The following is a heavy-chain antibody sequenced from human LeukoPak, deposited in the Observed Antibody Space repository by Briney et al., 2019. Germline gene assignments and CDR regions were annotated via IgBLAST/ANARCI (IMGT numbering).Heavy chain of an antibody. CDR2: INHSGST. CDR1: GVSFSGYY. D-gene: IGHD3-9*01. Sequence: PSETLSLTCAVYGVSFSGYYWSWIRQPPGKGLEWTGAINHSGSTNYNPSLKSRVTISVDTSKNQFSLKLSSVTAADTAVYYCAREEGLRYFDWGQGTLVTVSS. V-gene: IGHV4-34*01. CDR3: AREEGLRYFD. J-gene: IGHJ4*02.